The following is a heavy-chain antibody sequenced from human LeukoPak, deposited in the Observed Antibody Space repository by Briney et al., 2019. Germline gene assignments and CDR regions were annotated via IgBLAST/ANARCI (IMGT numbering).Heavy chain of an antibody. J-gene: IGHJ4*02. CDR1: GDSFSSYW. Sequence: GESLKISCEVSGDSFSSYWIAWVRQKPGKGLEWMGIIFPGDSDTRYSPSFQGQVTISDDKSINTAYLQWSSLKASDAAMYYRARLVQMPQGYFDHWGQGTLVTVSS. CDR3: ARLVQMPQGYFDH. CDR2: IFPGDSDT. V-gene: IGHV5-51*01. D-gene: IGHD5-24*01.